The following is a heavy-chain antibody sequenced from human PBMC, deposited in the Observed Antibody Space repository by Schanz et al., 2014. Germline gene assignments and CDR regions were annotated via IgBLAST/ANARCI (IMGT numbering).Heavy chain of an antibody. J-gene: IGHJ4*02. CDR1: GFSFTTYA. CDR2: LSEGGGVTI. CDR3: ARIGGSVFDY. Sequence: EVQLLESGGGLVQPGGSLRLSCASSGFSFTTYAMSWVRQAPGKGLEWVSALSEGGGVTIYYADSVKGRFTISRDNSKNSLYLQMNSLRAEDTAVYYCARIGGSVFDYWAQGTLVTVSS. V-gene: IGHV3-23*01. D-gene: IGHD3-10*01.